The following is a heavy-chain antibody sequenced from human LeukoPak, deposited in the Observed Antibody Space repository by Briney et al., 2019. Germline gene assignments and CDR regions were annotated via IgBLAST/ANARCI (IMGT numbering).Heavy chain of an antibody. CDR2: INHSGST. CDR1: GGSFSGYY. Sequence: SETLSLTCAVYGGSFSGYYWSWIRQPPGKGLEWIGEINHSGSTNYNPSLKSRVTISVDTSKNQFSLKLSSVTAADTAVYYCARGHKSPVYYYYMDVWGKGTAVTVSS. CDR3: ARGHKSPVYYYYMDV. J-gene: IGHJ6*03. V-gene: IGHV4-34*01.